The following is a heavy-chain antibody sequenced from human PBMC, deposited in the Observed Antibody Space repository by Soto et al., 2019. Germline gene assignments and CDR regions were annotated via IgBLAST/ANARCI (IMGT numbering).Heavy chain of an antibody. CDR2: ISYDGGKK. Sequence: GGSLRLSCAASGFNFSSYAMHWVRQAPGKGLEWVAVISYDGGKKYYADSVKGRFTISRDNSQNTLYVEMSSLSAEDTAVYYCAREGQPAAGTTPHNWGQGTLVTVSS. V-gene: IGHV3-30*04. J-gene: IGHJ4*02. CDR3: AREGQPAAGTTPHN. D-gene: IGHD6-13*01. CDR1: GFNFSSYA.